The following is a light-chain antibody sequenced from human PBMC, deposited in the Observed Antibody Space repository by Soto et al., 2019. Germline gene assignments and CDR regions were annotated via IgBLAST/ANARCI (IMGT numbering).Light chain of an antibody. J-gene: IGKJ2*01. CDR1: QSVSDR. CDR2: KAS. CDR3: EQYNTFSPYT. Sequence: DIQMTQSPSTLSASVGDRVNLTCRASQSVSDRLAWYQQKPGKAPKLLIYKASNLESGVTSRFSGSGSGTEFTLTISSLQADDSATYYCEQYNTFSPYTFGQGTKLEIK. V-gene: IGKV1-5*03.